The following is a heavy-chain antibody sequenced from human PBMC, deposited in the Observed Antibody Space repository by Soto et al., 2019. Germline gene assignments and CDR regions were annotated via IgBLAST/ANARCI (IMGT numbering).Heavy chain of an antibody. CDR3: AKDHYGDYGVGEDV. CDR2: ISGSGGST. CDR1: GFTFSSYA. J-gene: IGHJ6*04. Sequence: GGSLRLSCAASGFTFSSYAMSWVRQAPGKGLEWVSAISGSGGSTYYADSVKGRFTISRDNSKNTLYLQMNSLRAEDTAVYYCAKDHYGDYGVGEDVWGKGTTVTVSS. D-gene: IGHD4-17*01. V-gene: IGHV3-23*01.